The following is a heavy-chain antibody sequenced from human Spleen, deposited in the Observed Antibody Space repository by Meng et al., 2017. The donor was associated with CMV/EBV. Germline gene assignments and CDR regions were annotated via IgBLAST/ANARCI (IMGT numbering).Heavy chain of an antibody. Sequence: GESLKISCAASGFTFSSYCMNWVRQAPGKGLEWVSSISSSSSYIYYADSVKGRFTISRDNAKNSLYLQMNSLRAEDTAVYYCARISGLGYCSSTSCYTGSVFDYWGQGTLVTVSS. CDR2: ISSSSSYI. J-gene: IGHJ4*02. CDR1: GFTFSSYC. V-gene: IGHV3-21*01. D-gene: IGHD2-2*02. CDR3: ARISGLGYCSSTSCYTGSVFDY.